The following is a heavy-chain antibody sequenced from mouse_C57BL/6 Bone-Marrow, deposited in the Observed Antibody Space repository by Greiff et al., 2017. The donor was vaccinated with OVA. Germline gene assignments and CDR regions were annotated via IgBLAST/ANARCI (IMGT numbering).Heavy chain of an antibody. V-gene: IGHV1-69*01. CDR1: GYTFTSYW. J-gene: IGHJ3*01. CDR2: IDPSDSYT. D-gene: IGHD1-1*01. CDR3: ARSLITTRFAY. Sequence: VQLQQPGAELVMPGASVKLSCKASGYTFTSYWMHWVKQRPGQGLEWIGEIDPSDSYTNYNQKFKGKSTLTVDKSSSTAYMQLSSLTSEDSAVYYCARSLITTRFAYWGQGTLVTVSA.